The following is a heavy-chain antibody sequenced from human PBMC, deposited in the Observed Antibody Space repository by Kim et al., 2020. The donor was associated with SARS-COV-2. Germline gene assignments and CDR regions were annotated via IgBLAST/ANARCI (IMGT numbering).Heavy chain of an antibody. J-gene: IGHJ4*02. V-gene: IGHV1-18*01. CDR3: ARDQFAHRWGDNQGY. CDR2: ISAYNGNT. CDR1: GYTFTSYG. Sequence: ASVKVSCKASGYTFTSYGISWVRQAPGQGLEWMGWISAYNGNTNYAQKLQGRVTMTTDTSTSTAYMELRSLRSDDTAVYYCARDQFAHRWGDNQGYWGQGTLVTVSS. D-gene: IGHD3-16*01.